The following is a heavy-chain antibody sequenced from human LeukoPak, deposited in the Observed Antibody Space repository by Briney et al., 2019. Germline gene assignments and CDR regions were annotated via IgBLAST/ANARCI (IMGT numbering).Heavy chain of an antibody. CDR3: AKSGNNRFDY. CDR1: GGSISSSNW. D-gene: IGHD4-23*01. CDR2: IYHSEST. Sequence: SETLSLTCAVSGGSISSSNWWSWVRQPPGKGLEWIGEIYHSESTNYNPSLKSRVTFSVDKSKNQFSLKLTSVTAEDTAVYYCAKSGNNRFDYWGQGTLVTVSS. V-gene: IGHV4-4*02. J-gene: IGHJ4*02.